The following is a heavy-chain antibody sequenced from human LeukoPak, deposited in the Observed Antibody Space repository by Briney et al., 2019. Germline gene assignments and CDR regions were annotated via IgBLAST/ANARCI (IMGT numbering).Heavy chain of an antibody. CDR1: GFIDRSNY. CDR2: IYSDDST. J-gene: IGHJ4*02. V-gene: IGHV3-66*01. D-gene: IGHD3-10*01. CDR3: ARVHYGSGSYFDY. Sequence: GGSLRLSCAASGFIDRSNYMSWVRQAPGQGLEWVSLIYSDDSTNYADSVKGRFTISRDNSRNTLYLQMNSLRAEDTAVYYCARVHYGSGSYFDYWGQGTLVTVSS.